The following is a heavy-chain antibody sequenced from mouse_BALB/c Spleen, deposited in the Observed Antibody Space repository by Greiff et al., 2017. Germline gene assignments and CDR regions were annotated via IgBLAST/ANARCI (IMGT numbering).Heavy chain of an antibody. J-gene: IGHJ4*01. D-gene: IGHD2-1*01. CDR3: VREGGNYFYAMDY. Sequence: EVQGVESGGGLVQPKGSLKLSCAASGFTFNTYAMHWVCQAPGKGLEWVARIRSKSNNYATYYADSVKDRFTISRDDSQSMLYLQMNNLKTEDTAMYYCVREGGNYFYAMDYWGQGTSVTVSS. CDR2: IRSKSNNYAT. CDR1: GFTFNTYA. V-gene: IGHV10-3*03.